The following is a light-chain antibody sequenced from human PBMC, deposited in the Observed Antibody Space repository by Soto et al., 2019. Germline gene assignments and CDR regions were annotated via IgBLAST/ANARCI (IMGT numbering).Light chain of an antibody. CDR1: SSDIGAYNF. V-gene: IGLV2-14*03. Sequence: QSVLTQPASVSGSPGQSITISCTGTSSDIGAYNFVSWYQQHPGKATKLMLYDVNIRPSGVSNRFSGSKSGNTASLTISGLQAEDEADYSCTSLTTSTTMIFGGGTQLTVL. CDR3: TSLTTSTTMI. J-gene: IGLJ2*01. CDR2: DVN.